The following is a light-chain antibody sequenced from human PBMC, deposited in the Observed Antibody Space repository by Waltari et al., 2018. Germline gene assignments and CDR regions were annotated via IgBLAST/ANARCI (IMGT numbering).Light chain of an antibody. CDR2: GSS. CDR1: QDINTY. J-gene: IGKJ2*03. V-gene: IGKV1-39*01. Sequence: DIQMTQSPFSLSASLGDSVTVSCRAGQDINTYVNWYQQKAGQVPRLLIYGSSTLQRGVPSGFRGSKSGTEFTLTISSLQPEDFATYYCQQSYSVPYSFGQGTNLEIK. CDR3: QQSYSVPYS.